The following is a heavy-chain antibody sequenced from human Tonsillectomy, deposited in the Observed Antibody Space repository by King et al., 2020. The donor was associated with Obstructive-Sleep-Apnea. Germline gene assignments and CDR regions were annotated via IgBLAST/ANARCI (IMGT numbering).Heavy chain of an antibody. V-gene: IGHV5-51*01. CDR2: IYPGDSDT. CDR3: TSALGCSGGNCRHFDY. Sequence: VQLVESGAEVKKPGESLKISCTASGYNFTKYWIGWVRQMSGKGLEWMGIIYPGDSDTRYSPSFQGPVTISADNSITTAYLQWSSLKASDTAMYYCTSALGCSGGNCRHFDYWGQGTLVTVSS. J-gene: IGHJ4*02. D-gene: IGHD2-15*01. CDR1: GYNFTKYW.